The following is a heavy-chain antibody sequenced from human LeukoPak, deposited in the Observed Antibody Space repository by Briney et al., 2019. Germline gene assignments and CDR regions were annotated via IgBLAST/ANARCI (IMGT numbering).Heavy chain of an antibody. V-gene: IGHV3-23*01. CDR2: ISGSGGDT. CDR3: ARERFDMYYDSSGSLGY. CDR1: GFTFSSYA. D-gene: IGHD3-22*01. J-gene: IGHJ4*02. Sequence: SWGSLRLSCAASGFTFSSYAMSWVRQAPGKGLEWVSVISGSGGDTYYADSVKGRLTISRDNSKNTLYLQMNSLRAEDTAVYYCARERFDMYYDSSGSLGYWGQGTLVTVSS.